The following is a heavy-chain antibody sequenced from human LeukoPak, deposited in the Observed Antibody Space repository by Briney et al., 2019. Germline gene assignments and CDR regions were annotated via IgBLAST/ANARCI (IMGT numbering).Heavy chain of an antibody. Sequence: GGSLRLSCAASGFTFSSYSMNWVRQAPGKGLEWVSSISTSSSYVYYADSVKGRFTISRDNAKNSLYLQMNSLSAEDTAVYYCARGVGATANWFDPWGQGTLVTVSS. D-gene: IGHD1-26*01. CDR2: ISTSSSYV. CDR3: ARGVGATANWFDP. V-gene: IGHV3-21*06. J-gene: IGHJ5*02. CDR1: GFTFSSYS.